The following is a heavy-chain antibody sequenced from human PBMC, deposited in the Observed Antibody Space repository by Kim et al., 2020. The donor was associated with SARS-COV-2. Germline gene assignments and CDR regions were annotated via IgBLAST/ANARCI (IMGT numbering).Heavy chain of an antibody. V-gene: IGHV1-69*13. Sequence: SVKVSCKASGGTFSSYAISWVRQAPGQGLEWMGGIIPIFGTANYAQKFQGRVTITADESTSTAYKELSSLRSEDTAVYYCARSGFLEWLFGMDVWGQGTTVTVSS. J-gene: IGHJ6*02. CDR3: ARSGFLEWLFGMDV. CDR1: GGTFSSYA. CDR2: IIPIFGTA. D-gene: IGHD3-3*01.